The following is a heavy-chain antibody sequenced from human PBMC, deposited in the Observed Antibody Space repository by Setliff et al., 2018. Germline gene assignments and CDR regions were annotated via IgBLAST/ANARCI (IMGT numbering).Heavy chain of an antibody. CDR3: ARVWRITMIVRSMDAFDI. J-gene: IGHJ3*02. Sequence: ASVKVSCKASGYTFTSYGISWVRQAPGQGLEWMGWISAYNGNTNYAQKLQGRVTMTTDTSTSTAYMELRSLRSDDTAVYYCARVWRITMIVRSMDAFDIWGQGTMVTVSS. CDR2: ISAYNGNT. CDR1: GYTFTSYG. D-gene: IGHD3-22*01. V-gene: IGHV1-18*01.